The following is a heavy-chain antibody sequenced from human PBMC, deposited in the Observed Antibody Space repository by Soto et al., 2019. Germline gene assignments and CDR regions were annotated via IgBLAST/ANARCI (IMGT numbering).Heavy chain of an antibody. CDR3: ASSYLYCSGGSCYDYYYYYYMDV. CDR2: IYYSGST. V-gene: IGHV4-31*03. Sequence: SETLSLTCTVSGGSISSGGYYWSWIRQHPGKGLEWIGYIYYSGSTYYNPSPKSRVTISVDTSKNQFSLKLSSVTAADTAVYYCASSYLYCSGGSCYDYYYYYYMDVWGRGTTVTVSS. D-gene: IGHD2-15*01. J-gene: IGHJ6*03. CDR1: GGSISSGGYY.